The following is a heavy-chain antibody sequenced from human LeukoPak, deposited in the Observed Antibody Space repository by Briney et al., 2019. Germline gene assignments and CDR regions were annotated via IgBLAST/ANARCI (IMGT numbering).Heavy chain of an antibody. V-gene: IGHV1-18*01. CDR3: ARDLGSGWYEALHY. D-gene: IGHD6-19*01. CDR1: GYTFTSYA. J-gene: IGHJ4*02. Sequence: GASVKVSCKASGYTFTSYAMNWVRQAPGQGLEWMGWISAYNGNTTYAHKLQGRVTMTIDTSTTTAYMELRSLRSDDTAVYYCARDLGSGWYEALHYWGQGTLVTVSS. CDR2: ISAYNGNT.